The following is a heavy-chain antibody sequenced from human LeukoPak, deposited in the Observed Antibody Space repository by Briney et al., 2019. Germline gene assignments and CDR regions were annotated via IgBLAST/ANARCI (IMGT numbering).Heavy chain of an antibody. CDR1: GFTFSSYS. Sequence: GGSLRLSCAASGFTFSSYSMNWVRQAPGKGLECVSYISSSNSTIYYADSVKGRFTISRDNAKNSLYLQMNSLRDEDTAVYYCARDFPRYGGNSAFDVWGQGTMVIVSS. J-gene: IGHJ3*01. CDR2: ISSSNSTI. D-gene: IGHD4-23*01. V-gene: IGHV3-48*02. CDR3: ARDFPRYGGNSAFDV.